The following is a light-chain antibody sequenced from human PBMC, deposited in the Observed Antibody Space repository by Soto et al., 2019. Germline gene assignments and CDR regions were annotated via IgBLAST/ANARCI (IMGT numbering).Light chain of an antibody. V-gene: IGKV3-20*01. Sequence: EVVLTQSPATLSLSPGERATLSCRASQSLSSRYLGWYQQKPGQAPRLLIYGASNRATGIPDRFSGSGSGTDFTLTISRLEPEDFAVYWCQQYGSSPLTFGGGTKVDIK. CDR3: QQYGSSPLT. J-gene: IGKJ4*01. CDR2: GAS. CDR1: QSLSSRY.